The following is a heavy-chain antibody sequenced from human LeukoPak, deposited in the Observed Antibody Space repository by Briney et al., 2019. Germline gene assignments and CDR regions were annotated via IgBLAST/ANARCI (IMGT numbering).Heavy chain of an antibody. Sequence: ASVTVSCKASGYTFTSYDINWVRQATGQGLEWMGWMNPNSGNTGYAQKFQGRVTMTRNTSISTAYMELSSLRSEDTAVYYCAVPADCGGDCFDYWGQGTLVTVSS. V-gene: IGHV1-8*01. J-gene: IGHJ4*02. CDR1: GYTFTSYD. CDR2: MNPNSGNT. D-gene: IGHD2-21*01. CDR3: AVPADCGGDCFDY.